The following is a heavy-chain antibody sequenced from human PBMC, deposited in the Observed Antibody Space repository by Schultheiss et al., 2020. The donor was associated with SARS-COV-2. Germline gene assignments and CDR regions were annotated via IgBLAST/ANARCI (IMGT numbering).Heavy chain of an antibody. CDR2: INHSGST. Sequence: SETLSLTCAVSGGSISSSNWWSWVRQPPGKGLEWIGEINHSGSTNYNPSLKSRVTISVDTSKNQFSLKLSSVTAADTAVYYCARARGLWYYDSSGLKNYGMDVWGQGTTVTVSS. CDR1: GGSISSSNW. J-gene: IGHJ6*02. D-gene: IGHD3-22*01. CDR3: ARARGLWYYDSSGLKNYGMDV. V-gene: IGHV4-4*02.